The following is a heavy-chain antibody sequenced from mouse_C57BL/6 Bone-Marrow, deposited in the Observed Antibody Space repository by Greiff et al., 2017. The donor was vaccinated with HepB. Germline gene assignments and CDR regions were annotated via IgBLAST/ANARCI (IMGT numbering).Heavy chain of an antibody. V-gene: IGHV1-76*01. CDR1: GYTFTDYY. J-gene: IGHJ2*01. D-gene: IGHD2-2*01. CDR3: AREEVMWYFDY. CDR2: IYPGSGNT. Sequence: QVQLKESGAELVRPGASVKLSCKASGYTFTDYYINWVKQRPGQGLVWIARIYPGSGNTYYNEKFKGKATLTAEKSSSTAYMQLSSLTSEDSAVYFCAREEVMWYFDYWGQGTTLTVSS.